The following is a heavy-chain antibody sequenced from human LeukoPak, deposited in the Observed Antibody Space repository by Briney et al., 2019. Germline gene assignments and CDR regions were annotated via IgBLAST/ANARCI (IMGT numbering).Heavy chain of an antibody. D-gene: IGHD2-2*01. CDR1: GYTFTGYY. V-gene: IGHV1-2*02. J-gene: IGHJ5*02. CDR3: ARDGGWYQLLWWFDP. CDR2: INPNSGAT. Sequence: ASVKVSCKASGYTFTGYYMHWVRQAPGRGLEWMGWINPNSGATKYAQKFQGRVTMTRDTSISTAYMEVSRLRFDDTAVYYCARDGGWYQLLWWFDPWGQGTLVTVSS.